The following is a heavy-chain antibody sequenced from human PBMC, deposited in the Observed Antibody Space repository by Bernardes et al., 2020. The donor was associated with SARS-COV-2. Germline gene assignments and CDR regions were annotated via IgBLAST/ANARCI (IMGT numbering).Heavy chain of an antibody. D-gene: IGHD1-26*01. V-gene: IGHV3-11*01. J-gene: IGHJ4*02. CDR3: ARDYELVGTTFYFDS. CDR2: ITSSGGAI. Sequence: LRTSCAASGFTFSDSYMSWIRQAPGPGLEWVAYITSSGGAIYYADSVKGRFTISRDNAKNSLSLQMNSLRAEDTAVYYCARDYELVGTTFYFDSWGQGTLVTGSS. CDR1: GFTFSDSY.